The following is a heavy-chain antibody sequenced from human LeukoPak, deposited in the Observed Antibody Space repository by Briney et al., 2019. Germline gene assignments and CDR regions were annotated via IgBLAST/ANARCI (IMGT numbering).Heavy chain of an antibody. Sequence: SETLSLTCVVYGGSFSGYFWSWIRQPPGKGLEWIGEITPSGSTNYSPSLKSRVSISIDTSKKKLSLRLTSVTAADSAVYYCARMISPGYCTNGVCYTALGYFDLWGRGTLVTVSS. J-gene: IGHJ2*01. D-gene: IGHD2-8*01. CDR1: GGSFSGYF. V-gene: IGHV4-34*01. CDR3: ARMISPGYCTNGVCYTALGYFDL. CDR2: ITPSGST.